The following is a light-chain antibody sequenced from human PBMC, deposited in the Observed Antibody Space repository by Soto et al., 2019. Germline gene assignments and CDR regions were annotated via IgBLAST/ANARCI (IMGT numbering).Light chain of an antibody. J-gene: IGKJ5*01. CDR3: QRFGSSPPIT. CDR1: QSIRSHY. CDR2: GAH. V-gene: IGKV3-20*01. Sequence: EIVLTQSPATLSLSPGERATLSCRASQSIRSHYLAWYQQKPGQAPRLLISGAHNRATGIPDRFSGSGSGTDFTLTISRLEPEDFAVYYCQRFGSSPPITFGQGTRLEIK.